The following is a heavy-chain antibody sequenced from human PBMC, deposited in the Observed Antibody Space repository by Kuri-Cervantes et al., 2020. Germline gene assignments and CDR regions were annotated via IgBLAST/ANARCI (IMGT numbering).Heavy chain of an antibody. CDR1: GGSFSGYC. V-gene: IGHV4-34*01. CDR2: IYHSGST. J-gene: IGHJ4*02. Sequence: ESLKISCAVYGGSFSGYCWSWIRQPPGKGLEWIGEIYHSGSTNYNPSLKSRVTISVDKSKNQFSLKLSSVTAADTAVYYCARGRNRSALYFDYWGQGTLVTVSS. CDR3: ARGRNRSALYFDY.